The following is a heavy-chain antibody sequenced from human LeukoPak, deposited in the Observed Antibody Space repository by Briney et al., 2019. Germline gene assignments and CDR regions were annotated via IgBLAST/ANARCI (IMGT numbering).Heavy chain of an antibody. CDR2: IYYSGST. CDR1: GGSISSSSYY. CDR3: ARGNYDFWSGYWFDP. Sequence: SETLSLTCTVSGGSISSSSYYWGWIRQPPGKGLEWIGSIYYSGSTYYNPSLKSRVTISVDTSKNQFSLKLSSVTAADTAVYYCARGNYDFWSGYWFDPWGQGTLVTVSS. D-gene: IGHD3-3*01. V-gene: IGHV4-39*07. J-gene: IGHJ5*02.